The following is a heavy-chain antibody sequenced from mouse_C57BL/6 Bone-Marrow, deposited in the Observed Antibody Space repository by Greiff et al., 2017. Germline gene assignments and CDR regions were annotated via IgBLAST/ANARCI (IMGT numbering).Heavy chain of an antibody. J-gene: IGHJ3*01. Sequence: EVQLQESGPGLVKPSQSLSLTCSVTGYSITSGYYWNWIRQFPGNKLEWMGYISYDGSNNYNPSLKNRISITRDTSKNQFFLRLNSVTTEDTATYYCARGEVYYGSSYGCASGGQGSLATVS. V-gene: IGHV3-6*01. D-gene: IGHD1-1*01. CDR2: ISYDGSN. CDR1: GYSITSGYY. CDR3: ARGEVYYGSSYGCAS.